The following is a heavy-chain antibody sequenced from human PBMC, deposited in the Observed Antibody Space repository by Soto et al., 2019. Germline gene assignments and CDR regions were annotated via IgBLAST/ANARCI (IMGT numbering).Heavy chain of an antibody. Sequence: PGGSLRLSCAASAFTFRAYGMHWGRQAPGKGVEGVAVTSYDGSNKYYEDSVKGRFTISRDKSKNTLYLQMNSLRAEDTAVYYCAKDQRALGGIVDYWGQGTLVTVSS. V-gene: IGHV3-30*18. D-gene: IGHD3-16*01. CDR1: AFTFRAYG. J-gene: IGHJ4*02. CDR3: AKDQRALGGIVDY. CDR2: TSYDGSNK.